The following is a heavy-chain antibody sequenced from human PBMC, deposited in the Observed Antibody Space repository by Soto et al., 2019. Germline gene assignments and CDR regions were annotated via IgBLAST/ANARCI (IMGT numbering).Heavy chain of an antibody. D-gene: IGHD3-3*01. CDR2: ISSSSSYI. CDR3: ARGTGSGYYLGYYMDV. J-gene: IGHJ6*03. V-gene: IGHV3-21*05. CDR1: GFTFSTYS. Sequence: GGSLRLSCSPSGFTFSTYSMNWVRQAPGKGLEWLSYISSSSSYIYYADSVKGRFTISRDNAKNSLYLQMNSLRAEDTAVYYCARGTGSGYYLGYYMDVWGKGTTVTVSS.